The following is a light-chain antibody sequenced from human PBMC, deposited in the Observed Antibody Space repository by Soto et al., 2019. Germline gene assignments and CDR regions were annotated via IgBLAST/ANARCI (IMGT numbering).Light chain of an antibody. CDR3: QQAYIFPFS. CDR1: QVISNS. J-gene: IGKJ4*01. CDR2: AAF. Sequence: DVQMTQSPSSVSASVGDRVTLTCRASQVISNSLAWYQQKPGKAPRLLIYAAFNLQGGVPSRFSGSGSGTDSFLTISSLQPEDFATYYCQQAYIFPFSFGGGT. V-gene: IGKV1-12*02.